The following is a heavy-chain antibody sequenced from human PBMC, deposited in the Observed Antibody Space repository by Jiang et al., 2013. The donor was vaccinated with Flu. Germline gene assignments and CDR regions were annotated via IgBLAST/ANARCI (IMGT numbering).Heavy chain of an antibody. J-gene: IGHJ4*02. CDR3: AREEYSSSSDQLGSYYFDY. V-gene: IGHV6-1*01. CDR2: TYYRSKWYN. Sequence: QTLSLTCAISGDSVSSNSAAWNWIRQSPSRGLEWLGRTYYRSKWYNDYAVSVKSRITINPDTSKNQFSLQLNSVTPEDTAVYYCAREEYSSSSDQLGSYYFDYWGQGTLVTVSS. CDR1: GDSVSSNSAA. D-gene: IGHD6-6*01.